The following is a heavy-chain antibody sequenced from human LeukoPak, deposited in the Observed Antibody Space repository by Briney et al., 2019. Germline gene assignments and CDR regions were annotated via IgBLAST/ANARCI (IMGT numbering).Heavy chain of an antibody. CDR1: GDSVSSNSAA. D-gene: IGHD6-19*01. J-gene: IGHJ3*02. V-gene: IGHV6-1*01. CDR2: TYYRSKWYN. Sequence: SQTLSLTCAISGDSVSSNSAAWHWSRQSPSRGLEWLGRTYYRSKWYNDYAVSVKSRMPIHADTSKSHFSLQLNSVTPEDTALYYCARDRGFLSSYDAFDIWGQGTMVTVSS. CDR3: ARDRGFLSSYDAFDI.